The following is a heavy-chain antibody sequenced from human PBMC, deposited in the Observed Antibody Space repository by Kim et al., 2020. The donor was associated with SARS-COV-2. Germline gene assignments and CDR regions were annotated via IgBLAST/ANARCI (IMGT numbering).Heavy chain of an antibody. J-gene: IGHJ6*02. CDR3: ARGHYDFWSGYWYYYYGMDV. CDR1: GFTFSSYG. V-gene: IGHV3-33*01. D-gene: IGHD3-3*01. CDR2: IWYDGSNK. Sequence: GGSLRLSCAASGFTFSSYGMHWVRQAPGKGLEWVAVIWYDGSNKYYADSVKGRFTISRDNSKNTLYLQMNSLRAEDTAVYYCARGHYDFWSGYWYYYYGMDVWGQGTTVTVSS.